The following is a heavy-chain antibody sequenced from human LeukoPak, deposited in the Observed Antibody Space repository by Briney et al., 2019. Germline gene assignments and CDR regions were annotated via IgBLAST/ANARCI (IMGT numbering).Heavy chain of an antibody. CDR1: GFTFSSYW. Sequence: GGPLRLSCAASGFTFSSYWMHWVRQAPGKGLVWVSRINSDGSSTNYADSVKGRFTISRDNAKNTLYLQMNSLRGEDTAVYYCARSAYSSGWFQIDYWGQGALVTVSS. CDR2: INSDGSST. D-gene: IGHD6-19*01. V-gene: IGHV3-74*01. CDR3: ARSAYSSGWFQIDY. J-gene: IGHJ4*02.